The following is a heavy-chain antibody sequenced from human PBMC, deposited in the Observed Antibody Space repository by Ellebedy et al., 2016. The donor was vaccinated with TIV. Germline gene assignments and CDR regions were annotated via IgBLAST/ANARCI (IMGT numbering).Heavy chain of an antibody. CDR1: GFTFSSYW. CDR3: ARSGRSGYT. D-gene: IGHD3-3*01. J-gene: IGHJ4*02. CDR2: ISSSSSTI. Sequence: GESLKISCAASGFTFSSYWMNWVRQAPGKGLEWVSYISSSSSTIYYADSVKGRFTISRDNAKNSLYLQMNSLRAEDTAVYYCARSGRSGYTWGQGTLVTVSS. V-gene: IGHV3-48*01.